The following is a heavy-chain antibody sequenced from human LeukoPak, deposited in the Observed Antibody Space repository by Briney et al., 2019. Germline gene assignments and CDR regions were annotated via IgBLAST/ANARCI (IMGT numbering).Heavy chain of an antibody. J-gene: IGHJ6*03. V-gene: IGHV3-48*04. D-gene: IGHD3-3*01. CDR2: ISSSSSTI. CDR1: GFTFSSYS. CDR3: ARGGLRFLSAVNYYMDV. Sequence: PGGSLRLSCAASGFTFSSYSMNWVRQAPGKGLEWASYISSSSSTIYYADSVKGRFTIARDNAKNSLYLQMNSLRAEDTALYYCARGGLRFLSAVNYYMDVWGKGTTVTVSS.